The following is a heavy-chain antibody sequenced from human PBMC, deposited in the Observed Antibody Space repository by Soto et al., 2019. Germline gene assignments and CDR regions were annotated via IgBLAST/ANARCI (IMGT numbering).Heavy chain of an antibody. D-gene: IGHD6-19*01. V-gene: IGHV3-53*01. Sequence: GGSLRLSCAASGFTVSSNYMSWVRQAPGKGLEWVSVIYSGGSTYYADSVKGRFIISRDNSKNTLYFQMNSLRAEDTAVYYCARARSSGCLPDFDYWGQGTLVTVSS. J-gene: IGHJ4*02. CDR1: GFTVSSNY. CDR2: IYSGGST. CDR3: ARARSSGCLPDFDY.